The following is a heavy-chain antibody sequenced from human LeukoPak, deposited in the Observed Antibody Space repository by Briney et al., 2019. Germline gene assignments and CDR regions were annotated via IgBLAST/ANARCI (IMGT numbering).Heavy chain of an antibody. CDR1: GFTFSSYG. CDR3: AWGYSYGEGGFDY. D-gene: IGHD5-18*01. J-gene: IGHJ4*02. V-gene: IGHV3-30*03. Sequence: PGRSLRLSCAASGFTFSSYGMHWVRQAPGKGLEWVAVISYDGSNKYYADSVKGRFTISRDNSKNTLYLQMSSLRAEDTAVYYCAWGYSYGEGGFDYWGQGTLVTVSS. CDR2: ISYDGSNK.